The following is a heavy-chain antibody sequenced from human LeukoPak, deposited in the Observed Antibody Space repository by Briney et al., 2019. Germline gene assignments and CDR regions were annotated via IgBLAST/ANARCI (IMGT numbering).Heavy chain of an antibody. CDR2: IYYSGTT. Sequence: PSETLSLTCTVSGGSISSYYWSWIRQPPGKGLEWIGYIYYSGTTNYNPSLKSRVTIAEDTSKNQFSLKLRSVTAADTAVYYCARSNKYDSSWYDYSDYWGQGTLVTVSS. V-gene: IGHV4-59*01. J-gene: IGHJ4*02. D-gene: IGHD6-13*01. CDR1: GGSISSYY. CDR3: ARSNKYDSSWYDYSDY.